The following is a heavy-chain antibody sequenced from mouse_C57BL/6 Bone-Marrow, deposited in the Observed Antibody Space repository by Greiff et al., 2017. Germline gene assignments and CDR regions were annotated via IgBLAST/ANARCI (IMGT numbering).Heavy chain of an antibody. J-gene: IGHJ3*01. CDR3: YRRAWFAY. Sequence: EVKLMESVAELVRPGASVKLSCTASGFNIKDDYMHWVKQRPEQGLEWIGWIDPENGDTEYASKFQGKATITADTSSNPAYLQLSSLTSEDSAVXYCYRRAWFAYWGQGTLVTVSA. V-gene: IGHV14-4*01. CDR1: GFNIKDDY. CDR2: IDPENGDT.